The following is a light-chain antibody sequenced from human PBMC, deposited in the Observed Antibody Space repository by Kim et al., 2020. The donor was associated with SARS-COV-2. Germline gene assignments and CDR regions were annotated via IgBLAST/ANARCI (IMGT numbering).Light chain of an antibody. CDR3: SSYTSSSTWV. CDR2: DVS. CDR1: SSDVGAYNY. V-gene: IGLV2-14*03. Sequence: QSITISCTGTSSDVGAYNYVSWYQQHPGKAPKLMIYDVSNRPSGVSNRFSGSKSGNTASLTISGLQAEDEADYYCSSYTSSSTWVFGGGTQLTVL. J-gene: IGLJ3*02.